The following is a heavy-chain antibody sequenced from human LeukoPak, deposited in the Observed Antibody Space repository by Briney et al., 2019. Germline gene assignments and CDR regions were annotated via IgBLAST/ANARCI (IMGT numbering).Heavy chain of an antibody. V-gene: IGHV1-8*01. CDR2: MNPNSGNT. CDR1: GYTFTSYD. J-gene: IGHJ4*02. CDR3: VKINYYDSSGYPDY. D-gene: IGHD3-22*01. Sequence: ASVKVSCKASGYTFTSYDINRVRQATGQGLEWMGWMNPNSGNTGYAQKFQGRVAMTRNTAISTAYMELSSLRSEDTAVYYCVKINYYDSSGYPDYWGQGTLVTVSS.